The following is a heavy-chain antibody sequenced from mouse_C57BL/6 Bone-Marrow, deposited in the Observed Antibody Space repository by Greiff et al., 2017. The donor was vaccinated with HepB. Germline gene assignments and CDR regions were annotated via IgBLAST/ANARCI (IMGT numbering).Heavy chain of an antibody. D-gene: IGHD1-1*01. CDR2: INPSSGYT. J-gene: IGHJ2*01. CDR1: GYTFTSYT. V-gene: IGHV1-4*01. Sequence: VQLQQSGAELARPGASVKMSCKASGYTFTSYTMHWVKQRPGQGLEWIGYINPSSGYTKYNQKFKDQATLIADKSASTAYLQLSSLTSEDSAVYYCARGLSPLGGYWGQGTTLTVSS. CDR3: ARGLSPLGGY.